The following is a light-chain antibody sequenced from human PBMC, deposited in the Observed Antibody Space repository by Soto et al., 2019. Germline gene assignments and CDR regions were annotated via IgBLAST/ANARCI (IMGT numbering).Light chain of an antibody. CDR2: AAS. CDR1: QGISSY. CDR3: QQLNSYPLT. Sequence: IQFTQSPSSLSASVGDRVTITCRASQGISSYLAWYQQKPGKAPKLLIYAASTLQSGVPSRFSGSGSGTDFTLTISSLQPEDFATYYCQQLNSYPLTFGQGTRWRL. V-gene: IGKV1-9*01. J-gene: IGKJ5*01.